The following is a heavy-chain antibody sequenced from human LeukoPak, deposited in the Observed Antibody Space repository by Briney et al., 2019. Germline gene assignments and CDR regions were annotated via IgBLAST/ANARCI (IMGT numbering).Heavy chain of an antibody. Sequence: GGSLRLSCAASGFTFSSYAMHWVRQAPGKGLEWVAVISYDGSNKYYADSVKGRFTISRDNSKNTLYLQMNSLRAEDTAVYYCAKGGWLVDYWGQGTLVTVSS. CDR3: AKGGWLVDY. CDR2: ISYDGSNK. J-gene: IGHJ4*02. V-gene: IGHV3-30*04. D-gene: IGHD6-19*01. CDR1: GFTFSSYA.